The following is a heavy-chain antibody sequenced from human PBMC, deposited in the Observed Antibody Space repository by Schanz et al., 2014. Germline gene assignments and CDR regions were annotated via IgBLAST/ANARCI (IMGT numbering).Heavy chain of an antibody. D-gene: IGHD4-17*01. J-gene: IGHJ4*02. CDR3: ARGYGDSPTDF. CDR2: IIPILGIA. Sequence: QVQLVQSGAEVKKPGASVKVSCKASGYTFTSYGISWVRQAPGQGLEWMGRIIPILGIANYAQKFQGRVTMTRDTSTSTVYMELSSLRSEDTAVYYCARGYGDSPTDFWGQGTLVTVSS. V-gene: IGHV1-69*04. CDR1: GYTFTSYG.